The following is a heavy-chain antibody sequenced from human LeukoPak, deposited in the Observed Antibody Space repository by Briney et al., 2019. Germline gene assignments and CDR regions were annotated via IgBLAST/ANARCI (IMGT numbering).Heavy chain of an antibody. Sequence: GGSLRLSCAAAGFTFSSYGMHWVRQAPGKGLEWVAFIGYDGNNKYYPDSVKGRFTISRDISKNTLYLQMNSLRAEDTAVYYCAKGPKQLLVRRSVWSYMDVWGKGTTVTIS. D-gene: IGHD5/OR15-5a*01. CDR2: IGYDGNNK. CDR3: AKGPKQLLVRRSVWSYMDV. J-gene: IGHJ6*03. V-gene: IGHV3-30*02. CDR1: GFTFSSYG.